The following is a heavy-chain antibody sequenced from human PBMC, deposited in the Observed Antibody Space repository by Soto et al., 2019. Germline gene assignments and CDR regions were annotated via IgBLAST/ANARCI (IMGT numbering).Heavy chain of an antibody. J-gene: IGHJ3*02. V-gene: IGHV1-46*03. CDR1: AYTFTIYY. D-gene: IGHD2-2*01. CDR3: ARDAVMGYCSSTSCYAGICVAFDI. Sequence: ASVKVSCKASAYTFTIYYMHWVRQAPGQGLEWMGIINPSGGSTSYAQKFQGRVTMTRDTSTSTVYMELSSLRSEDTAAYYCARDAVMGYCSSTSCYAGICVAFDIWGQGRMVT. CDR2: INPSGGST.